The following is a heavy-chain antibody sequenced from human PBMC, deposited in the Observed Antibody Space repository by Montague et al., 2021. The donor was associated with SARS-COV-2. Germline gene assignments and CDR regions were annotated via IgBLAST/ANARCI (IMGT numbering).Heavy chain of an antibody. J-gene: IGHJ5*02. D-gene: IGHD2-15*01. CDR3: AMGCHCNGVNCYGGVLGS. V-gene: IGHV4-34*01. CDR2: INHAGRT. CDR1: GGSFSDYH. Sequence: SETLSLTCALYGGSFSDYHWTWIRQSPGKGLEWIGGINHAGRTTYNPSLSSRLTMSIDTSRNQYSLNLRSVTAADTAVYYCAMGCHCNGVNCYGGVLGSWGQGTLVTVSS.